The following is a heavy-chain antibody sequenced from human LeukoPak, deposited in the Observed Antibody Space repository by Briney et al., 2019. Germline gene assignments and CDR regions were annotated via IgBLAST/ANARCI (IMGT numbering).Heavy chain of an antibody. D-gene: IGHD4-17*01. CDR3: ARSDDYGVDY. V-gene: IGHV3-48*01. Sequence: PGGSLRLSCAASGFTFSSYSMNWVRQAPWKGLEWVSYISSSSSTIYYADSVKGRFTISRDNAKKSLYLQMNSLRGEDTAVYYCARSDDYGVDYWGQGTPVTVSS. J-gene: IGHJ4*02. CDR2: ISSSSSTI. CDR1: GFTFSSYS.